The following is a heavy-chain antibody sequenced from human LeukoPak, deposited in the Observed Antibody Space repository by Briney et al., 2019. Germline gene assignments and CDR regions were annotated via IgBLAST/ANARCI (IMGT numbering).Heavy chain of an antibody. V-gene: IGHV3-30*04. CDR2: IAFDDTDR. J-gene: IGHJ4*02. CDR1: GFIFGDYA. CDR3: TNSDDYGDY. Sequence: GGSLRLSCAASGFIFGDYAMHWVSQAPGKGLEWVAAIAFDDTDRYYIDSVKGRFTISRDDSKNTLYLHMTSLRAEDTAVYYCTNSDDYGDYWGQGTLVTVSS.